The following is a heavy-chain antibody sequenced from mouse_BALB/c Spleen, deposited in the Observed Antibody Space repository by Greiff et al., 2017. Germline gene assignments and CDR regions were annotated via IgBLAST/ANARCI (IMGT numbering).Heavy chain of an antibody. Sequence: VKLLESGPGLVAPSQSLSITCTVSGFSFTSYDISWIRQPPGKGLEWLGVIWTGGGTNYNSAFMSRLSISKDNSKSQVFLKMNSLQTDDTAIYYCVRSSTATGYFDYWGQGTTLTVSS. CDR3: VRSSTATGYFDY. J-gene: IGHJ2*01. V-gene: IGHV2-9-2*01. D-gene: IGHD1-2*01. CDR1: GFSFTSYD. CDR2: IWTGGGT.